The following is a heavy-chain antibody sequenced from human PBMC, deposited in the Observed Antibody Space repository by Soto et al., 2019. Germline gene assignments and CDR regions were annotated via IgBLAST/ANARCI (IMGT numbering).Heavy chain of an antibody. CDR2: IYYSGST. V-gene: IGHV4-39*01. CDR3: ARLGYGYSYGWRPHFDY. CDR1: GGSISSSSYY. Sequence: QLQLQQSGPGLVKPSETLSLTCTVSGGSISSSSYYWGWICQPPGKGLEWIGSIYYSGSTYYNPSLKRRVTISVDPTKNQFSLELASVTAADTAVYYCARLGYGYSYGWRPHFDYGGQGTLVTVSS. J-gene: IGHJ4*02. D-gene: IGHD5-18*01.